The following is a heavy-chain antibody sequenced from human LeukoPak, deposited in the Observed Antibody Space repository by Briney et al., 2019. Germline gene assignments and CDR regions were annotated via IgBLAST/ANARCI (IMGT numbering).Heavy chain of an antibody. CDR3: ARAGYYYDGSGYYYADY. V-gene: IGHV4-61*08. D-gene: IGHD3-22*01. J-gene: IGHJ4*02. CDR2: INHSGST. Sequence: SETLSLTCAVSGGSISSGGYSWSWIRQPPGKGLEWIGEINHSGSTNYNPSLKSRVTMSVDTSKNQFSLKLSSVTAADTAVYYCARAGYYYDGSGYYYADYWGQGTLVTVSS. CDR1: GGSISSGGYS.